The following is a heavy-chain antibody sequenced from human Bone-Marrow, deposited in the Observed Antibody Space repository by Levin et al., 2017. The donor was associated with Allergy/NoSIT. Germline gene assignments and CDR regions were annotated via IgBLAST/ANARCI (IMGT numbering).Heavy chain of an antibody. V-gene: IGHV3-73*01. CDR1: GFIFSASA. CDR3: ARQVSTGILWFGTTWVDP. J-gene: IGHJ5*02. Sequence: PGGSLRLSCVASGFIFSASAIHWVRQAPGRGLEWLGQIASKGNGHATQYAASLKGRFAISRDDSKKTAFLHLNSLTIEDTAVYFCARQVSTGILWFGTTWVDPWGRGTLVGVSS. D-gene: IGHD3-10*01. CDR2: IASKGNGHAT.